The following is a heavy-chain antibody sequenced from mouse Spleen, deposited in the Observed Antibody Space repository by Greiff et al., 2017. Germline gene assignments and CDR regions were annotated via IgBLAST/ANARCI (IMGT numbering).Heavy chain of an antibody. D-gene: IGHD1-1*01. CDR3: ARGVYGSSYLAWFAY. CDR1: GFTFSSYA. Sequence: EVKLMESGGGLVKPGGSLKLSCAASGFTFSSYAMSWVRQTPEKRLEWVATISDGGSYTYYPDNVKGRFTISRDNAKNNLYLQMSHLKSEDTAMYYCARGVYGSSYLAWFAYWGQGTLVTVSA. J-gene: IGHJ3*01. CDR2: ISDGGSYT. V-gene: IGHV5-4*03.